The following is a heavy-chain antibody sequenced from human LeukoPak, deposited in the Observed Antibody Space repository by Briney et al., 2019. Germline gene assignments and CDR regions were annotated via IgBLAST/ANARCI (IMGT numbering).Heavy chain of an antibody. V-gene: IGHV3-21*01. CDR2: ISSSSSYI. D-gene: IGHD3-22*01. J-gene: IGHJ4*02. CDR3: ARDGAGFYYDSSGYYQDY. CDR1: GFTFSSYS. Sequence: PGGSLRLSCAASGFTFSSYSINWVRQAPGKGLEWVSSISSSSSYIYYADSVKGRFTISRDNAKNSLYLQMNSLRDEDTAVYYCARDGAGFYYDSSGYYQDYWGQGTLVTVSS.